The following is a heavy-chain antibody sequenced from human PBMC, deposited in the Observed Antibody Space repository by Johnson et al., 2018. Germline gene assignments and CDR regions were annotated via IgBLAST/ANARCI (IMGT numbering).Heavy chain of an antibody. J-gene: IGHJ6*03. D-gene: IGHD6-19*01. CDR2: ISSSGDK. V-gene: IGHV3-23*01. Sequence: VQLQESGGGLVQPGGSLRLSCAASGFTFRSYAMTWVRQAPGKGLEWVSGISSSGDKYYADSAKGRFTISRDNSKNSLSLQMNSLGAEGTAVYYCGKGGGSGWVTYYYYYMDVWGKGTTVTVSS. CDR3: GKGGGSGWVTYYYYYMDV. CDR1: GFTFRSYA.